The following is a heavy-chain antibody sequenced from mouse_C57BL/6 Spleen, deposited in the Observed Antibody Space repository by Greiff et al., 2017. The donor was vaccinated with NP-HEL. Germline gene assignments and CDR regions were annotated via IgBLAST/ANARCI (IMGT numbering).Heavy chain of an antibody. V-gene: IGHV1-15*01. CDR1: GYTFTDYE. D-gene: IGHD1-2*01. Sequence: VQLVESGAELVRPGASVTLSCKASGYTFTDYEMHWVKQTPVHGLEWIGAIDPETGGTAYNQKFKGKAILTADKSSSTAYMELRSLTSEDSAVYYCTRVSLFLDYWGQGTTLTVSS. J-gene: IGHJ2*01. CDR3: TRVSLFLDY. CDR2: IDPETGGT.